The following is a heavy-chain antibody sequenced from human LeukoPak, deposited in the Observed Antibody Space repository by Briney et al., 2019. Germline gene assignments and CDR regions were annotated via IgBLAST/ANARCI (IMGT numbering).Heavy chain of an antibody. CDR3: ARDDGAERDAFDI. J-gene: IGHJ3*02. V-gene: IGHV4-61*02. CDR1: GGSISSGSYY. CDR2: IYSSGST. Sequence: SETLSLTCTVSGGSISSGSYYWSWIRQPAGKGLEWIGRIYSSGSTNYNPSLKSRVTISVDTSKNQFSLKLSSVTAADTAVYYCARDDGAERDAFDIWGQGTMVTVSS. D-gene: IGHD4-17*01.